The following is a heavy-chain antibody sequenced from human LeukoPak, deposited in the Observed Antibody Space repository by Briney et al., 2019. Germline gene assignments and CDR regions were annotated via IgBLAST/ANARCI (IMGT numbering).Heavy chain of an antibody. CDR3: ARELWFGELFYYYGMDV. D-gene: IGHD3-10*01. V-gene: IGHV1-46*01. Sequence: ASVKVSCKASGYTFTSYYMHWVRQAPGQGLEWMGIINPSGGSTSYAQKFQGRVTMTRDTSTSTVYMELSSLRSEDTAVYYCARELWFGELFYYYGMDVWGQGTTDTVSS. CDR2: INPSGGST. J-gene: IGHJ6*02. CDR1: GYTFTSYY.